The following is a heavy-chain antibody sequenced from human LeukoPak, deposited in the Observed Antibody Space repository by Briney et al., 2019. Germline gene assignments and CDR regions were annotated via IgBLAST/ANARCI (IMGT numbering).Heavy chain of an antibody. CDR2: IYYSGST. D-gene: IGHD2-2*01. CDR1: GSSISSYY. CDR3: ARTTEDCSSTSCYQYWFDP. Sequence: PSETLSFTCPAPGSSISSYYWSWFRQPPGKGLEWFGYIYYSGSTHYNPSLKSRVTIAVDTSKNQFSLKLNSVTAADTAVYYCARTTEDCSSTSCYQYWFDPWGQGTLVTVSS. J-gene: IGHJ5*02. V-gene: IGHV4-59*01.